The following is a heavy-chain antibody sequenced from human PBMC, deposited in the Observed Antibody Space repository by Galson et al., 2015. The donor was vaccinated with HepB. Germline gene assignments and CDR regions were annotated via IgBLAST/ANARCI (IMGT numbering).Heavy chain of an antibody. D-gene: IGHD2-2*02. CDR2: IIPIFGTA. CDR1: GGTFSSYA. V-gene: IGHV1-69*13. Sequence: SVKVSCKASGGTFSSYAISWVRQAPGQGLEWMGGIIPIFGTANYAQKFQGRVTITADESTSTAYMELSSLRSEDTAVYYCARDCSSTSCYSGEGNYYYGMDVWGQGTTVTVSS. CDR3: ARDCSSTSCYSGEGNYYYGMDV. J-gene: IGHJ6*02.